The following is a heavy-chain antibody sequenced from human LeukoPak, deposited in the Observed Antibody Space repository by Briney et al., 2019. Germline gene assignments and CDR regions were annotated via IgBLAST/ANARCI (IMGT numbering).Heavy chain of an antibody. J-gene: IGHJ6*03. V-gene: IGHV3-53*01. Sequence: GGSLRLSCAASGFTVSSNYMSWVRQAPGKGLECVSVIHSGGSTYYADSVKGRFTISRDNSKNTLYLQMNSLRAEDTAVYYCARDQGSVYYDSSGYPYYYYYMDVWGKGTTVTVSS. CDR1: GFTVSSNY. D-gene: IGHD3-22*01. CDR3: ARDQGSVYYDSSGYPYYYYYMDV. CDR2: IHSGGST.